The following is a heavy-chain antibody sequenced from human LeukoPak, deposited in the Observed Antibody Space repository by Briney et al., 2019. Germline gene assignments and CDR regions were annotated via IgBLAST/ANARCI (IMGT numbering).Heavy chain of an antibody. Sequence: SGSTNYNPSLKSRVTISVDTSKNQFSLKLSSVTAADTAVYYCARGSGYCSGGSCYGDAFDIWGQGTMVTASS. J-gene: IGHJ3*02. CDR2: SGST. D-gene: IGHD2-15*01. CDR3: ARGSGYCSGGSCYGDAFDI. V-gene: IGHV4-61*02.